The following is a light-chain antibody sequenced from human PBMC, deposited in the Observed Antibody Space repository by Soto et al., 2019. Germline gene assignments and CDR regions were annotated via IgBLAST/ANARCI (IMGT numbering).Light chain of an antibody. CDR2: EVS. V-gene: IGLV2-14*01. CDR1: SSDVGGYNY. CDR3: SSYTSTTTRV. Sequence: QSVLTQPASVSGSPGQSITISCTGTSSDVGGYNYVSWYQQYPGKAPKLIVYEVSNRPSGVSNRFAGSKSGNTASLTISGLQTEDEADYYCSSYTSTTTRVFGGGTKLTVL. J-gene: IGLJ2*01.